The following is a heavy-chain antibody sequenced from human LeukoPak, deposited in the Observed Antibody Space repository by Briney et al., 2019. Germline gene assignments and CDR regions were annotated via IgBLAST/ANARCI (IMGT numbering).Heavy chain of an antibody. CDR1: GFTFSSYA. CDR2: MSYDGSNK. D-gene: IGHD6-19*01. V-gene: IGHV3-30-3*01. J-gene: IGHJ4*02. Sequence: GGSLRLSCAASGFTFSSYAMHWVRQAPGKGLEWVAVMSYDGSNKYYADSVKGRFTISRDNSKNTLYLQMNSLRAEDTAVYYCARDSDYSGWYNHFDYWGQGTLVTVSS. CDR3: ARDSDYSGWYNHFDY.